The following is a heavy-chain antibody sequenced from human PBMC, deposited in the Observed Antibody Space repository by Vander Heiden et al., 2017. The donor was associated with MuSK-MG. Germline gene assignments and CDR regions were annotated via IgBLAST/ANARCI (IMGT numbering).Heavy chain of an antibody. CDR1: GFTFADYA. CDR2: ISWSSNKI. Sequence: EVQLVESGGGLVQPGRSLRLSCAASGFTFADYALHWVRQAPGKGLEWVSGISWSSNKIGYADSVKGRFTISRDNAKNSLYLQMNSLKEDDTALYYCAKDGTGGSNFPEYLDYWGQGSLVTVSS. J-gene: IGHJ4*02. V-gene: IGHV3-9*01. D-gene: IGHD2-8*02. CDR3: AKDGTGGSNFPEYLDY.